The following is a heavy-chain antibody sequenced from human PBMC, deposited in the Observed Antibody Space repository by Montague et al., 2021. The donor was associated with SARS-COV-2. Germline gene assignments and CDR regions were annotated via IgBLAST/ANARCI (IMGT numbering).Heavy chain of an antibody. J-gene: IGHJ2*01. Sequence: TLSLTCTVSGWRISSGGHYWNWIRQHPGKGLEWIGYIYYSGSTYYNPSLKSRVTISVDTSKNQFSLKMSSVTAADTAVYYCARSPEPMIILIITSLNWYFDLWGRGPLVTVSS. CDR2: IYYSGST. CDR1: GWRISSGGHY. CDR3: ARSPEPMIILIITSLNWYFDL. V-gene: IGHV4-31*03. D-gene: IGHD3-22*01.